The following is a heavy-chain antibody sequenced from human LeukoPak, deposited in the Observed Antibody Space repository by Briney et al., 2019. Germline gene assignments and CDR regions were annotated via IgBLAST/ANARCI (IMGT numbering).Heavy chain of an antibody. V-gene: IGHV1-18*01. CDR1: GYTFTSYG. D-gene: IGHD6-13*01. J-gene: IGHJ5*02. Sequence: ASVTVSCKASGYTFTSYGISWVRQAPGQGLEWTGLISAYNGNTNYAQKLQGRVTMTTDTSTSTAYMELRSLRSDATAVYYCARPIVAAGSNWFDPWGQGTLVTVSS. CDR2: ISAYNGNT. CDR3: ARPIVAAGSNWFDP.